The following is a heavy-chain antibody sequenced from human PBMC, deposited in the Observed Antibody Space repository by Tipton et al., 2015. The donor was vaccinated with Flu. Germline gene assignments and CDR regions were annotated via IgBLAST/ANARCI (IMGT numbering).Heavy chain of an antibody. Sequence: TLSLTCAVSGYSISSGYYWGWIRQPPGKGLEWIGSIYHSGSTNYNPSLKSRVTISVDTSKNQFSLKLSSVTAADTAVYYCAGGLGSSSWYGGGNWFDPWGQGTLVTVSS. CDR1: GYSISSGYY. J-gene: IGHJ5*02. V-gene: IGHV4-38-2*01. D-gene: IGHD6-13*01. CDR2: IYHSGST. CDR3: AGGLGSSSWYGGGNWFDP.